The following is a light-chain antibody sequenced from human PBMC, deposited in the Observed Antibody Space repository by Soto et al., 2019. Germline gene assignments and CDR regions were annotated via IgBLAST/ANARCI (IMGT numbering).Light chain of an antibody. Sequence: QSVLTQPASVSGSPGQSITISCTGSSSDVGGYDYVSWYQHHPGKAPQLMIYEVSNRPSGVSNRFSGSKSGNTASLSISGLHAEDEAYYYCSSYTTSSTRVFGGGTKVTVL. J-gene: IGLJ3*02. CDR1: SSDVGGYDY. CDR3: SSYTTSSTRV. CDR2: EVS. V-gene: IGLV2-14*01.